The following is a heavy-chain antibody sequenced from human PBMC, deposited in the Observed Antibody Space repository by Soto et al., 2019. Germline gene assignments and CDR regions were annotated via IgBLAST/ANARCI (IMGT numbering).Heavy chain of an antibody. Sequence: ASVKVSCKASGGTFSSYAISWVRQAPGQGLEWMGGIIPIFGTANYAQKFQGRVAITADESTSTAYMELSSLRSEDTAVYYCARYGGYSGYGAFDIWGQGTMVTVSS. V-gene: IGHV1-69*13. D-gene: IGHD5-12*01. CDR1: GGTFSSYA. CDR2: IIPIFGTA. CDR3: ARYGGYSGYGAFDI. J-gene: IGHJ3*02.